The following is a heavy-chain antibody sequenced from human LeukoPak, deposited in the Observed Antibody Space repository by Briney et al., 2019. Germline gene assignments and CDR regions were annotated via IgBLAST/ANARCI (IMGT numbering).Heavy chain of an antibody. CDR3: ARASSMIVVWFDY. CDR2: IYYSGST. V-gene: IGHV4-30-4*01. J-gene: IGHJ4*02. CDR1: GGSISSGDYF. D-gene: IGHD3-22*01. Sequence: SQTLSLTCTVSGGSISSGDYFWSWIRQPPGKGLEWIGYIYYSGSTYYNPSLKSRVTISVDTSKNQFSLKLSSVTAADTAVYYRARASSMIVVWFDYWGQGTLVTVSS.